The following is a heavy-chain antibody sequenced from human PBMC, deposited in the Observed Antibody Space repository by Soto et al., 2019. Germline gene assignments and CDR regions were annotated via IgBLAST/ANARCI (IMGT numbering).Heavy chain of an antibody. Sequence: QAHLVQSGAEVKKPGASVKVSCKASGYTFTNYYLHWVRQAPGQGLEWMGWINTNSDDTNYAQKFQGRVTIIRDTSASTAYMELSSLGFEDTAVYYCARDGYCSGTNCYTSHPYYYYAMDVWGQGTTVTVSS. CDR1: GYTFTNYY. D-gene: IGHD2-2*02. CDR3: ARDGYCSGTNCYTSHPYYYYAMDV. V-gene: IGHV1-2*02. J-gene: IGHJ6*02. CDR2: INTNSDDT.